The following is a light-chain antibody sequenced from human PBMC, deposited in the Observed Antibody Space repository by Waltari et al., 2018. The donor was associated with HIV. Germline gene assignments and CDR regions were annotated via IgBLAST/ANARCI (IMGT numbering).Light chain of an antibody. J-gene: IGLJ2*01. CDR1: SSNIGSNT. CDR3: AAWDDSLNGVV. CDR2: SNK. Sequence: HSVLTQPPSASGTPGQRVTISCSGSSSNIGSNTVNWYQQLPGTAPKLLIYSNKQRPSGVPDRFSGSKSGTSASLAISGLQSEDEADYYCAAWDDSLNGVVFGGGTKLTVL. V-gene: IGLV1-44*01.